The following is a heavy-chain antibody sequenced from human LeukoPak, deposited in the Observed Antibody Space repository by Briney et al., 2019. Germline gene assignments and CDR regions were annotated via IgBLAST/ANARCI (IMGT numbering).Heavy chain of an antibody. D-gene: IGHD3-22*01. CDR2: IKQDGSEK. J-gene: IGHJ4*02. V-gene: IGHV3-7*05. Sequence: GGSLRLSCAAPGFAFTSYWMSWVRRAPGKGLEWVANIKQDGSEKYYVGSVKGRFTISRDNAKNSLYLQMNSLRAEDTAVYYCARSHSYYYDSSGYYSDYWGQGTLVTVSS. CDR1: GFAFTSYW. CDR3: ARSHSYYYDSSGYYSDY.